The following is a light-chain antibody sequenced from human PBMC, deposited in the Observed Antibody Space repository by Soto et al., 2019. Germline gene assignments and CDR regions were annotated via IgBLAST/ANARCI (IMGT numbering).Light chain of an antibody. CDR1: SSDVGGYNY. J-gene: IGLJ2*01. CDR3: SSYTSSSTVV. CDR2: EVS. Sequence: QSALTQPRSVSGSPGQSVTISCTGTSSDVGGYNYVSWYQQRPGKAPKLMIYEVSNRPSGVSNRFSGSKSGNTASLTISGLQAEDEADYYCSSYTSSSTVVFGGGTKLTVL. V-gene: IGLV2-14*01.